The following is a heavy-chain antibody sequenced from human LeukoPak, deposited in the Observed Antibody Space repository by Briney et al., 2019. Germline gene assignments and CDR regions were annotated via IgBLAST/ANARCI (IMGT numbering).Heavy chain of an antibody. D-gene: IGHD3-3*01. J-gene: IGHJ4*02. CDR1: GYSFTSYW. V-gene: IGHV5-51*01. CDR2: IYPGDSDT. Sequence: GESLKISCKGSGYSFTSYWIGWVRQMPGKGLEWMGIIYPGDSDTRYSPSFQGQVTISADKSISTAYLQWSSLKASDTAMYYCARQYYDFWSGYPRGHFDYWGQGTLVTVSS. CDR3: ARQYYDFWSGYPRGHFDY.